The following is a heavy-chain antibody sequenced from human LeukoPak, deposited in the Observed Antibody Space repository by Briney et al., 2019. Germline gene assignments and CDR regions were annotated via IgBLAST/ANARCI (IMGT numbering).Heavy chain of an antibody. CDR3: ARDFIVSYYDSSGFGY. J-gene: IGHJ4*02. CDR1: GFTFSSYS. D-gene: IGHD3-22*01. Sequence: GGSLRLSCAASGFTFSSYSMNWVRQAPGKGLEWVSSISSSSSYIYYADSVKGRFTISRDNAKNSLYLQMNSLRAEDTAVYYCARDFIVSYYDSSGFGYWGQGTLVTVS. V-gene: IGHV3-21*04. CDR2: ISSSSSYI.